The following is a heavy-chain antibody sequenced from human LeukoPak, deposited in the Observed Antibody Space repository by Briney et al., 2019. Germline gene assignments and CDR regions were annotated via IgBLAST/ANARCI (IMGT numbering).Heavy chain of an antibody. D-gene: IGHD5/OR15-5a*01. V-gene: IGHV3-23*01. J-gene: IGHJ4*02. CDR3: AKEDKTVSTPYVDY. CDR1: GFAFTDYA. CDR2: ISSSGDKT. Sequence: GGSLRLSCAASGFAFTDYAISWVRQAPGKGLKWVSAISSSGDKTYYADSVKGRFAISRDNSKNTLYLRINSLRAEDTAVYYCAKEDKTVSTPYVDYWGPGTLVTVSS.